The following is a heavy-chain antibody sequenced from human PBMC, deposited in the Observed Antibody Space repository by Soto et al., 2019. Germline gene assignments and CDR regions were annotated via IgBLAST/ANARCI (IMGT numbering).Heavy chain of an antibody. Sequence: GASVKVSCKTSGYTFNKYPIHWVRQAPGQGLEWMGWINPANGDTGFSQKFQGRVTITKDTSASTVYMDLSSLKSEDTAVYYCERKDYYTSGMYHFDYWGQGTLVTVSS. D-gene: IGHD1-26*01. CDR2: INPANGDT. CDR3: ERKDYYTSGMYHFDY. CDR1: GYTFNKYP. V-gene: IGHV1-3*01. J-gene: IGHJ4*02.